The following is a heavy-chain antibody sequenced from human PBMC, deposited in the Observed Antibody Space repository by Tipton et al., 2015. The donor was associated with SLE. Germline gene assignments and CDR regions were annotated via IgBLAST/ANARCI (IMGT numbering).Heavy chain of an antibody. J-gene: IGHJ4*02. CDR2: IYYSGRT. CDR3: ARFPTYHFDL. Sequence: TLSLTCTVSGGSVSSGSYYWAWIRQPPGKGPEWIGTIYYSGRTYYNPSLKSRISISVDTAKNQFPLHLSSVTAADTAVYYCARFPTYHFDLWGQGTLVTVSS. V-gene: IGHV4-31*03. D-gene: IGHD2-2*01. CDR1: GGSVSSGSYY.